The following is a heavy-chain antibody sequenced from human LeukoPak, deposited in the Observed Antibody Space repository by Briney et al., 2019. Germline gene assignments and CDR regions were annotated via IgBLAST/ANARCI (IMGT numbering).Heavy chain of an antibody. Sequence: SETLSLTCTVSGGSISSGSYYWSWIRQPAGKGLEWIGRIYTSGSTDYNPSLKSRVTISVDTSKNQFSLKLSSVTAADTAVYYCARIAVAGGDYWGQGTLVTVSS. D-gene: IGHD6-19*01. CDR2: IYTSGST. J-gene: IGHJ4*02. CDR1: GGSISSGSYY. CDR3: ARIAVAGGDY. V-gene: IGHV4-61*02.